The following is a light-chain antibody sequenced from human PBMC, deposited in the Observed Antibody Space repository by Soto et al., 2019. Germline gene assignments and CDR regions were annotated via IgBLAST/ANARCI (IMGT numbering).Light chain of an antibody. Sequence: DIVMTQTPLSSPVTLGQPASISCRSSRSLVSRNGNTYLGWLQQRPGQPPRLLIYQISERFSGVPDRFSGSGAGTDFTLKISRVEAEDVGVYYCMQATEFPITFGQGTRLELK. CDR2: QIS. V-gene: IGKV2-24*01. J-gene: IGKJ5*01. CDR3: MQATEFPIT. CDR1: RSLVSRNGNTY.